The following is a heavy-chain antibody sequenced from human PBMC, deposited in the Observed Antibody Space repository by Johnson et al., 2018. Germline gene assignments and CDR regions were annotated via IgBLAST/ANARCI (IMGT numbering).Heavy chain of an antibody. CDR3: ARDSPAAPYYYYYMDV. V-gene: IGHV1-69*09. CDR2: IIPILGIA. Sequence: QVQLVESGAEVKKPGSSVKVSCKASGGTFSSYTISWVRQAPGQGLEWMGRIIPILGIANYAQKFQGRVTITADKSTSTSYMELSSLRSEDTAVYYCARDSPAAPYYYYYMDVWGKGTTVTVSS. J-gene: IGHJ6*03. CDR1: GGTFSSYT. D-gene: IGHD6-13*01.